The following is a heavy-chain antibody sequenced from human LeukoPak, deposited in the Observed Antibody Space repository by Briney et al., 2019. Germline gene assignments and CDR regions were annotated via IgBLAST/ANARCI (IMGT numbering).Heavy chain of an antibody. Sequence: ASVKVSCKVSGDTLTELSTHWVRQAPGKGLEWMGGFDPEHGEMIYAQKLQGRVTMTEDRSTDTAYMELSSLRSEDTAVYYCAAGGPWDLLKYWGQGTLVTVSS. CDR2: FDPEHGEM. CDR1: GDTLTELS. D-gene: IGHD3-9*01. V-gene: IGHV1-24*01. J-gene: IGHJ4*02. CDR3: AAGGPWDLLKY.